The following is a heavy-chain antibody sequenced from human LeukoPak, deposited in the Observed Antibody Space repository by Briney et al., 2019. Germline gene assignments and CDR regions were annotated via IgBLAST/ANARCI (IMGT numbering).Heavy chain of an antibody. V-gene: IGHV4-39*01. Sequence: SETLSLTCSVSGGSISNSNYYWGWIRQAPGKGLEWIARIHYSGSTYYNPSLKSRVTISVDTSNNQFSLNLSSVTAADTAVYCCARHDRAGGNIDYWGQGTLVTVSS. D-gene: IGHD2-15*01. CDR1: GGSISNSNYY. CDR2: IHYSGST. J-gene: IGHJ4*02. CDR3: ARHDRAGGNIDY.